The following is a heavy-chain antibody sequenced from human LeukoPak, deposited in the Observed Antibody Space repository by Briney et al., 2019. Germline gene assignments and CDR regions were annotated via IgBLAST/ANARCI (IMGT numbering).Heavy chain of an antibody. Sequence: GGSLRLSCTASGFTFSDYYMTWIRQAPGKGLEWVSYISGSIRTTHHADSVKGPFTMSRDNTKNSLYLQMSSLRGEDTAVYYCARVRSMVRTYYMDVWGKGTTVTVSS. CDR2: ISGSIRTT. CDR1: GFTFSDYY. V-gene: IGHV3-11*04. D-gene: IGHD3-10*01. CDR3: ARVRSMVRTYYMDV. J-gene: IGHJ6*03.